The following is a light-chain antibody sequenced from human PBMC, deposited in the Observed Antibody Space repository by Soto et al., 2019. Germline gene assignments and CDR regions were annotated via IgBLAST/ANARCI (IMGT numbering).Light chain of an antibody. CDR1: QSLTSY. V-gene: IGKV3-15*01. Sequence: EIVMTQSPATLSVSPGERAALSCRASQSLTSYLAWFQQKPGQAPSLLIYGASARATGIPDRFSGSGSGTEFTLTINSLQSEDFAVYYCQQYYSWPLTFGGGTTVDI. J-gene: IGKJ4*01. CDR3: QQYYSWPLT. CDR2: GAS.